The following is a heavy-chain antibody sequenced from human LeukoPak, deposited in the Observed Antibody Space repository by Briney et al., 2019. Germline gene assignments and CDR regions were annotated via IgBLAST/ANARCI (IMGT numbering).Heavy chain of an antibody. Sequence: QPGGSLRLSCAASGFTFTYYGMTWVRQAPGKGLEWVSSISGRGGNTYYADSVKGRFTISRDNAKNSLYLQMTSLRAGDTAVYYCAKRGFTLVRRGYYYYYMDVWGKGTTVTISS. D-gene: IGHD3-10*01. CDR3: AKRGFTLVRRGYYYYYMDV. CDR2: ISGRGGNT. J-gene: IGHJ6*03. V-gene: IGHV3-23*01. CDR1: GFTFTYYG.